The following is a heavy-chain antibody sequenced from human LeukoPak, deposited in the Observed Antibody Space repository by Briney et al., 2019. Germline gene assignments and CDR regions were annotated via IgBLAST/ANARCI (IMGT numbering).Heavy chain of an antibody. CDR3: ARAVQPTYSNFVRWFDP. CDR2: ISSSGSTI. Sequence: QPGGSLRLSCAASGFTFSSYEMNWVRQAPGKGLEWVSYISSSGSTIYYADSVKGRFTISRDNAKDSVYLQMNSLRAEDTAVYYCARAVQPTYSNFVRWFDPWGQGTQVTVSS. V-gene: IGHV3-48*03. CDR1: GFTFSSYE. D-gene: IGHD4-11*01. J-gene: IGHJ5*02.